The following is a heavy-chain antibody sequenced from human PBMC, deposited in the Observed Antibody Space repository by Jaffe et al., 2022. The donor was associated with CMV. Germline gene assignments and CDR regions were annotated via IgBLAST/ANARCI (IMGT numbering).Heavy chain of an antibody. V-gene: IGHV3-23*01. Sequence: EVQLLESGGGLVQPGGSLRLSCAASGFTFSSYAMSWVRQAPGKGLEWVSAISGSGGSTYYADSVKGRFTISRDNSKNTLYLQMNSLRAEDTAVYYCANGKSGYYWGMDVWGQGTTVTVSS. CDR1: GFTFSSYA. J-gene: IGHJ6*02. D-gene: IGHD3-22*01. CDR3: ANGKSGYYWGMDV. CDR2: ISGSGGST.